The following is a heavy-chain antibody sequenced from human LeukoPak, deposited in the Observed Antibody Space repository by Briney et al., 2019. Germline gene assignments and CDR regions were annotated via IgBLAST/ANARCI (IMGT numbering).Heavy chain of an antibody. J-gene: IGHJ5*02. Sequence: PGGSLRLSCAASGFTFSSYWMSWVRQAPGKGLEWVANIKQDGSEKYYVDSVKGRFTISRDNAKNSLYLQMNSLRAEDTAVYYCARANSVVYWYYYGSGRNFWFDPWGQGTLVTVSS. CDR3: ARANSVVYWYYYGSGRNFWFDP. D-gene: IGHD3-10*01. V-gene: IGHV3-7*01. CDR2: IKQDGSEK. CDR1: GFTFSSYW.